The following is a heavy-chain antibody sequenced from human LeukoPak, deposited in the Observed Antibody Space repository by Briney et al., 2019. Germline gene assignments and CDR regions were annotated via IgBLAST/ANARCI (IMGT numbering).Heavy chain of an antibody. CDR3: ARIAYDALDSYYYGMDV. J-gene: IGHJ6*02. D-gene: IGHD3-3*01. Sequence: KPSQTPSLTCTVSGGSISSGPYYWIWIRQHPGKGLEWIGYITYSGNTYYYPALNSRVTVSLDTSKTQFSLKLSSVTAADTAVYYCARIAYDALDSYYYGMDVWGQGTTVTVSS. CDR1: GGSISSGPYY. CDR2: ITYSGNT. V-gene: IGHV4-31*03.